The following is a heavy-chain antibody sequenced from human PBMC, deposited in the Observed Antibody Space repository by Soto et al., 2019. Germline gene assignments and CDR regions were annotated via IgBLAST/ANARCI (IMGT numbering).Heavy chain of an antibody. CDR2: ISAGNGNP. CDR1: GFTFTTFA. Sequence: ASVKVSCKASGFTFTTFAMHWVRQAPGQTLEWMGWISAGNGNPKYSQKFQGRVTITRDTSASTAYMELSSLRSEDTAVYYCARVLLGSGIYYNDFDSWGQGTLVTVSS. CDR3: ARVLLGSGIYYNDFDS. V-gene: IGHV1-3*01. J-gene: IGHJ4*02. D-gene: IGHD3-10*01.